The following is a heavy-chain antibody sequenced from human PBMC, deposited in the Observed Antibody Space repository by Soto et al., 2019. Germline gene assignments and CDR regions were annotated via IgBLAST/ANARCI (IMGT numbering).Heavy chain of an antibody. CDR2: INPIFGTA. CDR1: GGTFSSYS. Sequence: GASVKVSCKASGGTFSSYSISWVRQAPGQGLEWMGGINPIFGTANYAQKFQGRVTMTRDESTSTAYMELSSLRSEDTAVYYCARGLGDRDAFDIWGQGTMVTVSS. V-gene: IGHV1-69*05. CDR3: ARGLGDRDAFDI. J-gene: IGHJ3*02. D-gene: IGHD3-16*01.